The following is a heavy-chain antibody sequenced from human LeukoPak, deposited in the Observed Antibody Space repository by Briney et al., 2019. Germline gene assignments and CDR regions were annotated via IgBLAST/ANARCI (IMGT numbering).Heavy chain of an antibody. CDR2: INPNSGGT. V-gene: IGHV1-2*02. Sequence: ASVKVSCKASGYTFTGYYMRWVRQAPGQGLEWMGWINPNSGGTNFAQKFQGRVTMTRDTSISTAYMELSRLTSDDTAVYYCARDGFFRDGSSGYWYFDLWGRGTLVTVSS. D-gene: IGHD5-24*01. J-gene: IGHJ2*01. CDR1: GYTFTGYY. CDR3: ARDGFFRDGSSGYWYFDL.